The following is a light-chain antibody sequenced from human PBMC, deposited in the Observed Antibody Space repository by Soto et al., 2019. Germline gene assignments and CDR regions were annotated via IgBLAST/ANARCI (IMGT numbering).Light chain of an antibody. CDR3: CSYAGTSTYE. J-gene: IGLJ2*01. CDR2: EGT. CDR1: SSDIGSYNL. Sequence: QSVLTQPASVSGSPGQSITISCSGTSSDIGSYNLVSWYQQHPGKAPKAILYEGTKRPSGVSNRFSGSKSGNTASLTISGLQADDEADYYCCSYAGTSTYEFGGGTKLTVL. V-gene: IGLV2-23*01.